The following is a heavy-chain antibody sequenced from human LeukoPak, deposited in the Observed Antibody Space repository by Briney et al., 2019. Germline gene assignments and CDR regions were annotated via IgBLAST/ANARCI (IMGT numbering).Heavy chain of an antibody. V-gene: IGHV1-46*01. J-gene: IGHJ4*02. CDR1: GYTFTTYY. Sequence: VASVKVSCKASGYTFTTYYMNWVRQAPGQGLEWMGIINPSVGSTTYAQKFQGRVTMTRDTSISTAYMELSRLRSDDTAVYYCARDHYSSGPLDYWGQGTLVTVSS. D-gene: IGHD6-6*01. CDR3: ARDHYSSGPLDY. CDR2: INPSVGST.